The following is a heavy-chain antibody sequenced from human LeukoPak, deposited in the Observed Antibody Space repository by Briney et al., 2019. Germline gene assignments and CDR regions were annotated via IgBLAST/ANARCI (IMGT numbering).Heavy chain of an antibody. CDR2: SNSDVSST. Sequence: GGSLRLSCAASGFTFSASWMHWVRQVSGKGLVWGARSNSDVSSTSYADSVKGRFTISRDNAQNTLYLQMSSLRAEDTAVYYCARAASYYYYYTDVWGKGTTVPVSS. J-gene: IGHJ6*03. V-gene: IGHV3-74*01. CDR1: GFTFSASW. CDR3: ARAASYYYYYTDV.